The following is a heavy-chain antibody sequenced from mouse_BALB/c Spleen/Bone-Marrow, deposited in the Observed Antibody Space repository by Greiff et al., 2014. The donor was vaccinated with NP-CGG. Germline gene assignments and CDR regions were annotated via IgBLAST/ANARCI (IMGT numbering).Heavy chain of an antibody. CDR1: GYSFSSYW. V-gene: IGHV1-9*01. CDR2: ILPGSGST. CDR3: ARGDYCDY. D-gene: IGHD1-1*01. Sequence: QIRKSGAWLLKPGTSVKISCKATGYSFSSYWIEWVKQRPGHGLEWIGEILPGSGSTNYNEKFKGKATFTADTSSNTAYMQLSSLTSEDSAVYYCARGDYCDYWGQGTTLTVSA. J-gene: IGHJ2*01.